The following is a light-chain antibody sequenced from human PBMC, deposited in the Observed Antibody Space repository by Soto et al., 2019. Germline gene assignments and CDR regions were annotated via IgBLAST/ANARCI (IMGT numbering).Light chain of an antibody. Sequence: EVVLTQSPGTLSLSPGESATLSCRASQRVISNFLAWYQQKPAQAPRLLIYDTSNRATGIPDRFSGSGSGTDFTLTISRLESEDFAVYYCQQNGALPPTFGQGNKVEIK. CDR2: DTS. CDR1: QRVISNF. CDR3: QQNGALPPT. V-gene: IGKV3-20*01. J-gene: IGKJ1*01.